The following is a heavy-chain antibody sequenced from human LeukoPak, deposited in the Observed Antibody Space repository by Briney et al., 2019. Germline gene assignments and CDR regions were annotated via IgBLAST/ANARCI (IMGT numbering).Heavy chain of an antibody. CDR1: GGSISSSSYY. V-gene: IGHV4-39*07. J-gene: IGHJ4*02. Sequence: SETLSLTCTVSGGSISSSSYYWGWIRQPPGKGLEWIGSIYYSGSTYYNPSLKSRVTISVGTSKNQFSLKLSSVTAADTAVYYCARENRITMVRGANDYWGQGTLVTVSS. CDR2: IYYSGST. D-gene: IGHD3-10*01. CDR3: ARENRITMVRGANDY.